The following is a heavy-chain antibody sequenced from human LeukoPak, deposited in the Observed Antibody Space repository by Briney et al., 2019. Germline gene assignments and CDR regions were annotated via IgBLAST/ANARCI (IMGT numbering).Heavy chain of an antibody. V-gene: IGHV3-33*08. CDR3: AREGPRGNSQFDY. Sequence: GGSLRLSCAASGFTFSSYAMTWVRQAPGKGLEWVALIWYDGSNKYYTDSVKGRLTISRDNSKNTLYLQMNSLRAEDTAIYYCAREGPRGNSQFDYWGQGTLVTVSS. D-gene: IGHD2/OR15-2a*01. CDR1: GFTFSSYA. J-gene: IGHJ4*02. CDR2: IWYDGSNK.